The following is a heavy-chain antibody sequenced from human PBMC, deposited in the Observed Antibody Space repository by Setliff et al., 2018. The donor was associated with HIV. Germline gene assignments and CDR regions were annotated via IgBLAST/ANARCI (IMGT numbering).Heavy chain of an antibody. J-gene: IGHJ5*02. CDR2: FHYSGST. CDR3: ARGGAHYYGSGSYYNWFDP. Sequence: PSETLSLTCNVSGGSISTSSYYWGWIRQPPGKGLEWIGSFHYSGSTSYNPSLRSRVTISVDTSKNQFSLKLTSVTAADTAVYYCARGGAHYYGSGSYYNWFDPWGQGTLVTVSS. D-gene: IGHD3-10*01. V-gene: IGHV4-39*01. CDR1: GGSISTSSYY.